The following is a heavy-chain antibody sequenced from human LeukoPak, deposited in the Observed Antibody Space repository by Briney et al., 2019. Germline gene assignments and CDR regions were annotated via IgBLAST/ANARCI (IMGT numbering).Heavy chain of an antibody. D-gene: IGHD3-22*01. V-gene: IGHV3-23*01. J-gene: IGHJ4*02. Sequence: GGPLRLSCAASGFTFSSYAMSWVRQAPGKGLEWVSAISGSGGSTYYADSVKGRFTISRDNSKNTLYLQMNSLRAEDTAVYYCAKGYDSSGYYYVDYWGQGTLVTVSS. CDR3: AKGYDSSGYYYVDY. CDR2: ISGSGGST. CDR1: GFTFSSYA.